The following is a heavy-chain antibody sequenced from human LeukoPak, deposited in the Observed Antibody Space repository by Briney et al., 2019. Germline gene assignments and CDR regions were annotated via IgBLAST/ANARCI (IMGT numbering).Heavy chain of an antibody. Sequence: SETLSLTCAVSGHSISTGYYWGWSRQPPGKGLEWIGGMSHNRGTYYNPSLRSRVTISMDTSKNQISLRLTSVTAADTAVYYCASYYASGVSAYNYYGMDVWGKGTTVTVSS. J-gene: IGHJ6*04. CDR2: MSHNRGT. CDR1: GHSISTGYY. CDR3: ASYYASGVSAYNYYGMDV. V-gene: IGHV4-38-2*01. D-gene: IGHD3-10*01.